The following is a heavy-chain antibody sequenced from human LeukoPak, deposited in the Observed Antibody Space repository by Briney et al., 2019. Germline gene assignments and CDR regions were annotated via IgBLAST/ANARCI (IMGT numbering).Heavy chain of an antibody. CDR3: AKEGSGWFDGRYFDN. CDR2: ISARAGSA. V-gene: IGHV3-23*02. D-gene: IGHD6-19*01. Sequence: GGYLRLYCEASEISFSTYAMSWVRQAPGRGLEWVAGISARAGSAYYRDSLKGRLTTSRDNSKNTLYLQMNDLRPEDTARYYCAKEGSGWFDGRYFDNWGQGTLLTVSS. CDR1: EISFSTYA. J-gene: IGHJ4*02.